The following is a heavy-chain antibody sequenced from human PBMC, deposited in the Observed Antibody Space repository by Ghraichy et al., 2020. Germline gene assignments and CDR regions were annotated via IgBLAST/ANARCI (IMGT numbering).Heavy chain of an antibody. J-gene: IGHJ6*02. D-gene: IGHD1-7*01. CDR2: ISAYNGNT. CDR1: GYTFTSYG. V-gene: IGHV1-18*01. Sequence: ASVKVSCKASGYTFTSYGISWVRQAPGQGLEWMGWISAYNGNTNYAQKLQGRVTMTTDTSTSTAYMELRSLRSDDTAVYYCARGGLELRKTPYGMDVWGQGTTVTVSS. CDR3: ARGGLELRKTPYGMDV.